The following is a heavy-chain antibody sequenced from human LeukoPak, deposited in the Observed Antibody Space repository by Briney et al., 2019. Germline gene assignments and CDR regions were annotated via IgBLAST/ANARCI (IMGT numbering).Heavy chain of an antibody. V-gene: IGHV4-59*08. D-gene: IGHD5-18*01. CDR1: GGSLSSYY. CDR3: ARQTSHGAYMYYYDY. CDR2: IYYSGST. Sequence: PSETLSLTCTVSGGSLSSYYWSWIRQPPGKGLEWIGYIYYSGSTNYNPSLKSRVTISVDTSKNQFSLKLSSVTAADTAVYYCARQTSHGAYMYYYDYWGQGTLVTVSS. J-gene: IGHJ4*02.